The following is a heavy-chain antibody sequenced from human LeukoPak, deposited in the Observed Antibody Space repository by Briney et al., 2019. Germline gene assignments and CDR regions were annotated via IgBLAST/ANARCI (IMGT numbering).Heavy chain of an antibody. D-gene: IGHD3-22*01. CDR1: GFTFSNYW. Sequence: PGGSLRLSCAASGFTFSNYWMSWVRQAPGKGLEWVANIKQDGSKKYYVDSVKGRFTISRDNAKNSLYLQMNSLRAEDTAVYYCARDGTMIVVVTYFDYWGQGTQVTVSS. CDR3: ARDGTMIVVVTYFDY. CDR2: IKQDGSKK. J-gene: IGHJ4*02. V-gene: IGHV3-7*01.